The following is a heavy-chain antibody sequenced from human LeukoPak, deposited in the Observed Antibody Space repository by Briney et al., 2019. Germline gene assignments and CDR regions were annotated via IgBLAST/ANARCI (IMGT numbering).Heavy chain of an antibody. V-gene: IGHV1-2*04. J-gene: IGHJ6*02. Sequence: ASVKVSCKASGYTFTGYYMHWVRQAPGQGLEWMGWINPNSGGTNYAQKFQGWVTMTRDTSISTAYMELSRLRSDDTAVYYCARTVLGYCSGGSCYSYPPYYYGMDVWGQGTTVTVSS. D-gene: IGHD2-15*01. CDR1: GYTFTGYY. CDR2: INPNSGGT. CDR3: ARTVLGYCSGGSCYSYPPYYYGMDV.